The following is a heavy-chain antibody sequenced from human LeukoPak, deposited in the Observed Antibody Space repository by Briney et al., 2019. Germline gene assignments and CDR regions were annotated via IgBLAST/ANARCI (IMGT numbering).Heavy chain of an antibody. CDR1: GGSFTGYY. CDR2: FNHSGST. V-gene: IGHV4-34*01. CDR3: ARGGLNYYGSGSYRKYNWFDP. D-gene: IGHD3-10*01. J-gene: IGHJ5*02. Sequence: SETLSPTRAVYGGSFTGYYWSWIRQPPGKGLEWIGEFNHSGSTNYNPSLKSRVTISVDTSKNQFSLKLSSVTAADTAVYYCARGGLNYYGSGSYRKYNWFDPWGQGTLVTVSS.